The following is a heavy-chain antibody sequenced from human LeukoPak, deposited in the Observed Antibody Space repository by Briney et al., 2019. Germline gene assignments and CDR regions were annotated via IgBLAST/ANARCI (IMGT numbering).Heavy chain of an antibody. V-gene: IGHV1-46*01. CDR2: IYPRDGST. J-gene: IGHJ4*02. D-gene: IGHD4-23*01. CDR3: ARGSYGGNGY. CDR1: GYTFTSNY. Sequence: ASVKVSCKASGYTFTSNYIHWVRQAPGQGLEWMGMIYPRDGSTSYAQKFQGRVTMTTDTSTSTAYMELRSLRSDDTAVYYCARGSYGGNGYWGQGTLVTVSS.